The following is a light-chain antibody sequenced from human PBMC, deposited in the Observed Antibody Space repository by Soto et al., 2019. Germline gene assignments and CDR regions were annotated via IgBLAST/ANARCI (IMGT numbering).Light chain of an antibody. Sequence: DIQMTQSPSSLSASVGDRVTITCRASESISTWLAWYQQKPVRAPKLLIYAASSLQSGVPSRFSGSGSGTDFILTISSLQPEDFATYYCQQSYSTPRDFGQGTRLEI. V-gene: IGKV1-39*01. CDR2: AAS. CDR3: QQSYSTPRD. J-gene: IGKJ5*01. CDR1: ESISTW.